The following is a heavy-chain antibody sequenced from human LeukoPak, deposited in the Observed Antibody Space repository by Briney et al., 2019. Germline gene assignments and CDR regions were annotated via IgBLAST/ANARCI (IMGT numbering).Heavy chain of an antibody. V-gene: IGHV4-34*01. CDR2: INHSGST. J-gene: IGHJ3*02. CDR1: GGSFSGYY. Sequence: SETLSLTCAVYGGSFSGYYWSWIRQPPGKGLEWIGEINHSGSTNYNPSLKSRVTISVDTSKNQFSLKLNSVTPEDTAVYYCARDPTCVGGGSCYSGAFDIWGQGTMVTVSS. D-gene: IGHD2-15*01. CDR3: ARDPTCVGGGSCYSGAFDI.